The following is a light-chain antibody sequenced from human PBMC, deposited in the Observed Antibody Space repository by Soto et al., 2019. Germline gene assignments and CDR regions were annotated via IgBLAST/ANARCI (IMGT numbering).Light chain of an antibody. CDR1: QSISSW. Sequence: DIQMTQSPSTLSASVGDRVTITCRASQSISSWLAWYQPKPGKAPKLLIYDASSLESGVPSRLSGSGSGTEFTLTIRSLQPDDFATYYCQQYNSYRTFGQGTKVDIK. J-gene: IGKJ1*01. CDR2: DAS. V-gene: IGKV1-5*01. CDR3: QQYNSYRT.